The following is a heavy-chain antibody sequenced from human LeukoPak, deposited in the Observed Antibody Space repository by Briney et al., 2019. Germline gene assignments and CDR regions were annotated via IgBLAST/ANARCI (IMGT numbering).Heavy chain of an antibody. V-gene: IGHV1-18*04. CDR2: ISAYNGNT. Sequence: ASVKVSCKASGYTFTGYYMHWVRQAPGQGLEWMGWISAYNGNTNYAQKLQGRVTMTTDTSTSTAYMELRSLRSDDTAVYYCARATRIAAAGTGYYYYMDVWGKGTTVTISS. CDR3: ARATRIAAAGTGYYYYMDV. J-gene: IGHJ6*03. CDR1: GYTFTGYY. D-gene: IGHD6-13*01.